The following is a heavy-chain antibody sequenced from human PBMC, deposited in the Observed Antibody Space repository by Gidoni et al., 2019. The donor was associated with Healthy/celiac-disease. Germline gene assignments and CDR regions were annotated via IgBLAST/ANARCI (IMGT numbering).Heavy chain of an antibody. V-gene: IGHV4-61*01. D-gene: IGHD3-22*01. CDR1: GGSVSSGSYY. CDR3: ARDHDSSGYDPYFDY. J-gene: IGHJ4*02. CDR2: IYYSGST. Sequence: QVQLQASGPGLVKPSETLSLTCTVSGGSVSSGSYYWSWIRQPPGKGLEWIGYIYYSGSTKYNPSLKSRVTISVDTSKNQFSLKLSSVTAADTAVYYCARDHDSSGYDPYFDYWGQGTLVTVSS.